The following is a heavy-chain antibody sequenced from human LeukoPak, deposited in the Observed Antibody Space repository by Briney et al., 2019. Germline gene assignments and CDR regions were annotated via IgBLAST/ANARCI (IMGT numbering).Heavy chain of an antibody. CDR1: GYSFSSYW. J-gene: IGHJ4*02. V-gene: IGHV5-51*01. Sequence: GESLKISCKGSGYSFSSYWIGWVRQMPGQGLEWMGIIYPGDSDTRYSPSFQGQVTISVDKSITTAYLQWNSLKASDTAMYYCARLNGLLLGGFDYWGQGTLVTVSS. CDR2: IYPGDSDT. D-gene: IGHD5-12*01. CDR3: ARLNGLLLGGFDY.